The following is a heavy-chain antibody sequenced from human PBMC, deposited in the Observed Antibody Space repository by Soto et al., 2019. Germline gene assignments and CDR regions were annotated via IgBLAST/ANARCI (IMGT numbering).Heavy chain of an antibody. CDR1: GYSFTSYW. CDR2: IYPGDSDT. Sequence: GESLKISCKGSGYSFTSYWIGWVRQMPGKGLEWMGIIYPGDSDTRYSPSFQGQVTISADKSISTAYLQWSSLKASDTAMYYCARSAPYCSGGSCYRYFDYWGQGTLVTV. V-gene: IGHV5-51*01. J-gene: IGHJ4*02. D-gene: IGHD2-15*01. CDR3: ARSAPYCSGGSCYRYFDY.